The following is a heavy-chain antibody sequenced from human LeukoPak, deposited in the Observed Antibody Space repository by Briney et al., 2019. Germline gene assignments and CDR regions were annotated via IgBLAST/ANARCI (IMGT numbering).Heavy chain of an antibody. V-gene: IGHV3-30*18. CDR2: ISYDGSNK. J-gene: IGHJ4*02. CDR3: AKEESSGSLLYDY. CDR1: GFTFSSYG. D-gene: IGHD1-26*01. Sequence: GRSLRLSCAASGFTFSSYGMHWVRQAPGKGLEWVAVISYDGSNKYYADSVKGRFTISRDNSKNTLYLQMNSLRAEDTAVYYCAKEESSGSLLYDYWGQGTLVTVSS.